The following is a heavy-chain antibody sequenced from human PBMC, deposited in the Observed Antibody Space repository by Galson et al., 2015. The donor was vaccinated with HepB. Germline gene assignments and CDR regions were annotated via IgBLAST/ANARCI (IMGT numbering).Heavy chain of an antibody. D-gene: IGHD3-10*01. CDR1: GFTFSSYA. CDR2: ISYDGSNK. V-gene: IGHV3-30*04. Sequence: SLRLSCAASGFTFSSYAMHWVRQAPGKGLEWVAVISYDGSNKYYADSVKGRFTISRDNSKNTLYLQMNSLRAEDTAVYYCARGRSGVSLKPLEDFDYWGQGTLVTVSS. J-gene: IGHJ4*02. CDR3: ARGRSGVSLKPLEDFDY.